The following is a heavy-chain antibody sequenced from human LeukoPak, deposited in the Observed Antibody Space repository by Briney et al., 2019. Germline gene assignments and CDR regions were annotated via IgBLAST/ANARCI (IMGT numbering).Heavy chain of an antibody. CDR3: ARSLNRYRYGPMDI. CDR2: LYYSAST. J-gene: IGHJ3*02. V-gene: IGHV4-30-4*08. Sequence: PSETLSLTCTVSGGSISSDDCYWSWIRQHPGKGLEWIGYLYYSASTYYNPSLKSRVTISEDTSKSQFSLKLSSVTAADTAVYYCARSLNRYRYGPMDIWGQGTMVTVSS. D-gene: IGHD5-18*01. CDR1: GGSISSDDCY.